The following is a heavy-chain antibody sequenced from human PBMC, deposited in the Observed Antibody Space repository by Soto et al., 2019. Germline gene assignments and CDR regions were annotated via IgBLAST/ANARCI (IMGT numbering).Heavy chain of an antibody. J-gene: IGHJ4*02. Sequence: EVQLVESGGGLVQPGGSLRLSCAASGFTFSTYWMHWVRQVPGTGPLWVTHINSDGTGTSYADSVKGRFTISRDNARNTLYLQMNSLRAEDTAVYYCARDYPGDGIDYWGQGTLVTVSS. CDR2: INSDGTGT. CDR1: GFTFSTYW. CDR3: ARDYPGDGIDY. V-gene: IGHV3-74*01. D-gene: IGHD7-27*01.